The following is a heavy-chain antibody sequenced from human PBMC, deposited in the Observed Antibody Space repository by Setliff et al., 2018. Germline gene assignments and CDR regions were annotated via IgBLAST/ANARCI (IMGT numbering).Heavy chain of an antibody. D-gene: IGHD1-20*01. CDR3: ARGGERYYSAS. Sequence: PGGSLRLSCAASGLTFSHAWMTWVRQSPGKGLEWIGYIYHDGPSVHYNPSLKSRVTMSVDKSKNQFSLKLSSVTAADTAVYYCARGGERYYSASWGQGTLVTVSS. J-gene: IGHJ4*02. V-gene: IGHV4-4*02. CDR2: IYHDGPS. CDR1: GLTFSHAW.